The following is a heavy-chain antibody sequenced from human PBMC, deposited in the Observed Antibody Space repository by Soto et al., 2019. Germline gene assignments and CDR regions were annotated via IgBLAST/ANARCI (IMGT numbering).Heavy chain of an antibody. D-gene: IGHD2-8*01. CDR2: TYYRSKWYT. J-gene: IGHJ5*01. Sequence: PSQTLSLTCAISGDSVSSNSAVWNWIRQSPSRDLEWLGRTYYRSKWYTDYAVSVKSRITIKPDISNNQVSLHLNSVTPDDTAINKCVRLIGNSWLESWGQGTLATVSS. CDR1: GDSVSSNSAV. V-gene: IGHV6-1*01. CDR3: VRLIGNSWLES.